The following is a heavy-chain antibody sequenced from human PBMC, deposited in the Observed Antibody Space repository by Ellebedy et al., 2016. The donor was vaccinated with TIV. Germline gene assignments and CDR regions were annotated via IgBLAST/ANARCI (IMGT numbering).Heavy chain of an antibody. CDR2: INHSGST. V-gene: IGHV4-34*01. Sequence: GSLRLSXAVYGGSFSGYYWSWIRQPPGKGLEWIGEINHSGSTNYNPSLKSRVTISVDTSKNQFSLKLSSVTAADTAVYYCARGQRVVVPAAIGRHYYYMDVWGKGTTVTVSS. D-gene: IGHD2-2*01. CDR3: ARGQRVVVPAAIGRHYYYMDV. CDR1: GGSFSGYY. J-gene: IGHJ6*03.